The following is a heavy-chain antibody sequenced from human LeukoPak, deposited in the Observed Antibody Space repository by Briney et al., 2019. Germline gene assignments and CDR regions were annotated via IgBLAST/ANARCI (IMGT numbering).Heavy chain of an antibody. CDR2: ISYDGSDK. CDR3: AKSLRGTGLDAFDI. V-gene: IGHV3-30*18. J-gene: IGHJ3*02. CDR1: GFTFSTYP. D-gene: IGHD2-8*02. Sequence: GGSLRLFCSASGFTFSTYPIHWVRQAPGKGLEWVALISYDGSDKYYAGSVKGRFTISRDNSKNTLYLQMNSLRADDTAVYYCAKSLRGTGLDAFDIWGQGTMVTVSS.